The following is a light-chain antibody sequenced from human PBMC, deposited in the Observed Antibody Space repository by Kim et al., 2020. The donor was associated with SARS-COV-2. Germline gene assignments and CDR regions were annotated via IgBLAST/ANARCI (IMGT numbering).Light chain of an antibody. CDR3: AAWDDSLNGLV. CDR1: STNIVSNN. Sequence: GQRVPISCSGSSTNIVSNNVNWYQQRPGTAPKLLVYSHDRRPSGVPDRFSDSRSGTSASLAISGLQSEDEADYYCAAWDDSLNGLVFGTGTRVTVL. V-gene: IGLV1-44*01. J-gene: IGLJ1*01. CDR2: SHD.